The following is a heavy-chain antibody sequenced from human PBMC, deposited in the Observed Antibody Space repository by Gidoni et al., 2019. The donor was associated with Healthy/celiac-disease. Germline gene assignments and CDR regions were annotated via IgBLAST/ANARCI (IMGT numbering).Heavy chain of an antibody. J-gene: IGHJ4*02. CDR3: AREEQIGYEYYFDY. CDR2: ISYDGSNK. CDR1: GFTFSSYA. V-gene: IGHV3-30-3*01. D-gene: IGHD6-13*01. Sequence: QVQLVESGGGVVQPGRSLRLSCAASGFTFSSYAMHWVRQAPGKGLEWVAVISYDGSNKYYADSVKGRFTISRDNSKNTLYLQMNSLRAEDTAVYYCAREEQIGYEYYFDYWGQGTLVTVSS.